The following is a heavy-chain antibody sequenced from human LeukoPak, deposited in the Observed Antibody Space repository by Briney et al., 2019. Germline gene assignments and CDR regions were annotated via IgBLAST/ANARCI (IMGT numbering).Heavy chain of an antibody. CDR1: GGSISSYY. J-gene: IGHJ2*01. Sequence: KASETLSLTCTVSGGSISSYYWSWLGQPPGKGLEWIGYINYSGSTNYNPSLKSRVTISVDTSNNQFSLNLTSVTASDTALYYCARLPGSGGHWYFDLWGRGTLVTVSS. V-gene: IGHV4-59*08. CDR2: INYSGST. CDR3: ARLPGSGGHWYFDL. D-gene: IGHD3-10*01.